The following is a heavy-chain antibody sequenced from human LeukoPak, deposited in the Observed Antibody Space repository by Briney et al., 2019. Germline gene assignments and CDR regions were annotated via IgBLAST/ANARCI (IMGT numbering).Heavy chain of an antibody. J-gene: IGHJ4*02. D-gene: IGHD1-1*01. CDR3: ARTTDGASFDS. CDR1: GGSISSNNYY. V-gene: IGHV4-39*07. CDR2: IDNSGST. Sequence: SETLSLTCSVSGGSISSNNYYWAWIRQPPGKGLEWIGNIDNSGSTYYNPSLLGRVTISVDTSKNQFSLKLSSVTAADTAVYYCARTTDGASFDSWGQGTLVTVSS.